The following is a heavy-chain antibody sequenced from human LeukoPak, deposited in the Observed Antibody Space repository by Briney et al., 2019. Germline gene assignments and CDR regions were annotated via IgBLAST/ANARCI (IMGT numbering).Heavy chain of an antibody. CDR1: GGSISSYY. Sequence: ETLSLTCTVSGGSISSYYRSWIRQPPGKGLGWIGYIYYSESNNYNPSRKSRVTISVDTSKNQFSLKLSSVTAADTAVYYCAGRQEYYGSGSEFDYWGQGTLVTVSS. CDR2: IYYSESN. V-gene: IGHV4-59*01. J-gene: IGHJ4*02. D-gene: IGHD3-10*01. CDR3: AGRQEYYGSGSEFDY.